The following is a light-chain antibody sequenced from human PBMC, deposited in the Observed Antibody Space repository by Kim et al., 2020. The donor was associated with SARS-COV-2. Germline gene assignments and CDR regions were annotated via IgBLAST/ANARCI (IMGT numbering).Light chain of an antibody. V-gene: IGLV2-8*01. CDR3: SSYAGSGTWV. J-gene: IGLJ3*02. CDR1: RSDVSGYDY. Sequence: QSALTQPPSASGSPGQSVTITCTGSRSDVSGYDYVSWYQQHPGSAPKLVIYEIRHRPSGVPDRFSGSRSGNTASLTVSGLLADDEADYYCSSYAGSGTWVFGGGTQLTVL. CDR2: EIR.